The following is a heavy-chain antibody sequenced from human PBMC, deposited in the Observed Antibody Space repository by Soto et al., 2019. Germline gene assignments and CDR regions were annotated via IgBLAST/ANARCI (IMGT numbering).Heavy chain of an antibody. V-gene: IGHV3-33*01. CDR1: GFTFSSYG. CDR2: IWYDGSNK. J-gene: IGHJ4*02. Sequence: QVQLVESGGGVVQPGRSLRLSCAASGFTFSSYGMHWVRQAPGKGLEWVAVIWYDGSNKYYADSVKGRFTISRDNSKNTLYLQMNSRRAEDTAVYYCARDLQLGCSGGSCPPGYWGQGTLVTVSS. D-gene: IGHD2-15*01. CDR3: ARDLQLGCSGGSCPPGY.